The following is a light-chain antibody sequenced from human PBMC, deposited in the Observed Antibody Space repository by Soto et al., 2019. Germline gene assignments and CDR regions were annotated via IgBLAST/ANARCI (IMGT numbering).Light chain of an antibody. CDR2: AAS. V-gene: IGKV1-27*01. Sequence: DIQTTQSPSSLSTSVGDRVTITCRTSQGISNYLAWYQQKPGKVPKLLIYAASTLQSGVPSRFSGSGSGTDFTLTISSLQPEDVATYYCQKYNSAPWTFGQGTKVEIK. CDR3: QKYNSAPWT. CDR1: QGISNY. J-gene: IGKJ1*01.